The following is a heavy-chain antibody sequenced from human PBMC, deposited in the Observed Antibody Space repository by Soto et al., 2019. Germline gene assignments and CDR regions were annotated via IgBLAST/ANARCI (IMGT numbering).Heavy chain of an antibody. CDR3: ARDWGYFEWLLSAASAGMAV. J-gene: IGHJ6*02. CDR1: GASLHTTSYS. D-gene: IGHD3-9*01. CDR2: ISSTGST. Sequence: XAILGLTCTVRGASLHTTSYSWGWIRQPPGKGLEWIGSISSTGSTYYSPSLKSRVTISVDTSKSSFSLRLNSVTAADTAVYYCARDWGYFEWLLSAASAGMAVSGQGTTVTV. V-gene: IGHV4-39*02.